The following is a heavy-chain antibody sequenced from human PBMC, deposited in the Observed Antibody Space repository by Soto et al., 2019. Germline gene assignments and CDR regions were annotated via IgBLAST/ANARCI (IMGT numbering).Heavy chain of an antibody. J-gene: IGHJ6*02. D-gene: IGHD6-13*01. V-gene: IGHV1-18*01. CDR2: IIAYNGNT. CDR3: ASTGLAKQQLGIMDV. Sequence: ASVKVSFKASGYTFTSYGISWVRQAPGQGLEWMGWIIAYNGNTNYAQKLQGRVTMTTDTSTSTAYMELRSLRSDDTAVYYCASTGLAKQQLGIMDVSGQGTTVTVSS. CDR1: GYTFTSYG.